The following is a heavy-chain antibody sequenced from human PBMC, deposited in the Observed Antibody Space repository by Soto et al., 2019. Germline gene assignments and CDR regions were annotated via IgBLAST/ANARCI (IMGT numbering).Heavy chain of an antibody. V-gene: IGHV1-2*04. CDR3: ARDPRYCSGGSCYVDYYGMDV. CDR2: INPNSGGT. D-gene: IGHD2-15*01. CDR1: GYTFTGYY. Sequence: ASVKVSCKASGYTFTGYYMHWVRQAPGQGLEWKGWINPNSGGTNYAQKFQGWVTMTRDTSISTAYMELSRLRSDDTAVYYCARDPRYCSGGSCYVDYYGMDVWGQGTTVTVSS. J-gene: IGHJ6*02.